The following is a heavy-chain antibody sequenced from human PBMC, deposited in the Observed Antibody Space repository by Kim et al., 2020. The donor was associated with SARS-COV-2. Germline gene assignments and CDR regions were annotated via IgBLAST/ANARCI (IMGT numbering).Heavy chain of an antibody. V-gene: IGHV4-59*13. Sequence: SETLSLTCTVSGGSISSYYWSWIRQPPGKGLEWIGYIYYSGSTNYNPSLKSRVTISVDTSKNQFSLKLSSVTAADTAVYYCARASIPGADNAFDIWGQGTMVTVSS. CDR1: GGSISSYY. D-gene: IGHD2-2*02. CDR3: ARASIPGADNAFDI. J-gene: IGHJ3*02. CDR2: IYYSGST.